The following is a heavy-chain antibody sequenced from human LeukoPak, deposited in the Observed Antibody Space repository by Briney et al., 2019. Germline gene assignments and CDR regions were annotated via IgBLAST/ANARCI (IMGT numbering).Heavy chain of an antibody. J-gene: IGHJ6*03. Sequence: GGSLRLFCAASGLTFSSYAMSWVRQAPGKGLEWVSAISGSGGSTYYADSVKGRFTISIDNSKNTLYLQMNRLRAEDTAVYYCAKDWAAIPLYYYYYYMDVWGKGTTVTVSS. CDR1: GLTFSSYA. V-gene: IGHV3-23*01. CDR3: AKDWAAIPLYYYYYYMDV. D-gene: IGHD2-2*02. CDR2: ISGSGGST.